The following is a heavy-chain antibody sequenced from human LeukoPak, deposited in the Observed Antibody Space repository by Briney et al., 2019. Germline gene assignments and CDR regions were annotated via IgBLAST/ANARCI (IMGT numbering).Heavy chain of an antibody. CDR1: GFTFRTYW. J-gene: IGHJ4*02. V-gene: IGHV3-21*01. D-gene: IGHD1-1*01. CDR3: ARALTTLTYEGY. Sequence: GGSLRLSCAASGFTFRTYWMHWVRQAPGKGLEWVSSISGSNSYIFYADSVKGRFTVSRDNAKDSLYLQMNSLRAEDTAVYYCARALTTLTYEGYWGQGTLVTVSS. CDR2: ISGSNSYI.